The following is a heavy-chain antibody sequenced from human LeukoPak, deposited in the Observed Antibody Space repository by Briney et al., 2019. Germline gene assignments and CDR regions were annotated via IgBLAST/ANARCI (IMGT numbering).Heavy chain of an antibody. J-gene: IGHJ4*02. CDR2: INPNSGGT. D-gene: IGHD3-22*01. CDR1: GYTFTGYY. V-gene: IGHV1-2*02. Sequence: ASVKVSCKASGYTFTGYYMHWVRQAPGQGLEWMGWINPNSGGTNYGQKFQGRVTMTRDTSISTAYMELSRLRSDDTAVYYCARVGDYYDSSGRFDYWGQGTLVTVSS. CDR3: ARVGDYYDSSGRFDY.